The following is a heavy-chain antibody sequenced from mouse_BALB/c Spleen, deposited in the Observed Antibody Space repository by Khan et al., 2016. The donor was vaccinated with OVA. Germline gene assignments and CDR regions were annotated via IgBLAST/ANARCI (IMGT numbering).Heavy chain of an antibody. Sequence: EVKLMESGGGLVKPGGSLKLSCAASGFTFSSYAVSWIRQTPEKRLEWVASINSGGSTYYPASVKGRFTISRDDARNILYLQLSSLRSEETAMYYCTRLVDYWGQGTSVTVSS. J-gene: IGHJ4*01. CDR2: INSGGST. CDR3: TRLVDY. CDR1: GFTFSSYA. V-gene: IGHV5-6-5*01.